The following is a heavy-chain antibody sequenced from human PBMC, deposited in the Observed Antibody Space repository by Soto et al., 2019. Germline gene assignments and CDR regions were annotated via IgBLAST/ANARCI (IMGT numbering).Heavy chain of an antibody. Sequence: SVKVSCKASGGTFSSYTISWVRQAPGQGLEWMGGIIPILGIANYAQKFQGRVTITADESTSTAYMELSSLRSEDTAVYYCARVAGPIAARRVYYYYYGMDVWGQGTTVTVSS. CDR2: IIPILGIA. V-gene: IGHV1-69*10. CDR3: ARVAGPIAARRVYYYYYGMDV. D-gene: IGHD6-6*01. J-gene: IGHJ6*02. CDR1: GGTFSSYT.